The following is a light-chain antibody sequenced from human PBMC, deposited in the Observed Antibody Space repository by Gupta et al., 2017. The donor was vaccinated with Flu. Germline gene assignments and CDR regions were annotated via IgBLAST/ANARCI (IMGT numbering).Light chain of an antibody. CDR1: RSVLYSSNNKNY. CDR2: WAS. V-gene: IGKV4-1*01. J-gene: IGKJ2*01. Sequence: SLGERATINCKSSRSVLYSSNNKNYLSWYQQKPGQPPKLLIYWASTRESGVPDRFSGGGSGTDFTLTISSLQAEDVAVYYCQQYFSTPPTFGQGTKVEIE. CDR3: QQYFSTPPT.